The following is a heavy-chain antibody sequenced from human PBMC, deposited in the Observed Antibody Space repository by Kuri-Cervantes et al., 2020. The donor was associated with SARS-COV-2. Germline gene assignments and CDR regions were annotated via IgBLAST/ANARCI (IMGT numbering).Heavy chain of an antibody. J-gene: IGHJ6*03. Sequence: ASVKVSCKASGYTFTSYGISWVRQAPGQGLEWMGWISAYNGNTNYAQKLQGRVTMTTDTSTSTAYMELRSLRSDDTAVYYCARVVSLGYYYYYMDVWGKGTTVTVSS. CDR2: ISAYNGNT. CDR3: ARVVSLGYYYYYMDV. D-gene: IGHD1-14*01. V-gene: IGHV1-18*01. CDR1: GYTFTSYG.